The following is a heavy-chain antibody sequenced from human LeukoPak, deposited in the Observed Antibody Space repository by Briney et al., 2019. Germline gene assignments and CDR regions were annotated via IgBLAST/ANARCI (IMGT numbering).Heavy chain of an antibody. J-gene: IGHJ4*02. CDR3: ARLYCSRTSCLIDY. CDR2: ISYSGST. D-gene: IGHD2-2*01. V-gene: IGHV4-61*01. Sequence: PSETLSLTCTVSGVSVSSVSNYWSWIRQPPGKGLEWIGYISYSGSTSYNPSLKSRVTISVDTSKHQFSLKLSSVTAADTALYYCARLYCSRTSCLIDYWGQGTLVTVSS. CDR1: GVSVSSVSNY.